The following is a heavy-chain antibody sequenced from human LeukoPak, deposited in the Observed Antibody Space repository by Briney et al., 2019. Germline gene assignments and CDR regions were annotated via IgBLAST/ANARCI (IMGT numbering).Heavy chain of an antibody. CDR2: ISSSSSYI. J-gene: IGHJ4*02. CDR1: GFTFSSYS. CDR3: AREPKTYYYDSSGYYALDY. Sequence: GGSLRLSCAASGFTFSSYSMNWVRQAPGKGLECVSSISSSSSYIYYADSVKGRFTISRDNAKNSLYLQMNSLRAEDTAVYYCAREPKTYYYDSSGYYALDYWGQGTLVTVSS. D-gene: IGHD3-22*01. V-gene: IGHV3-21*01.